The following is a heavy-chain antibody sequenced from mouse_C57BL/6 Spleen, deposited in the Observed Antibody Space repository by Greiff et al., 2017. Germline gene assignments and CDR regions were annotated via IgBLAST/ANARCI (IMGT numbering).Heavy chain of an antibody. Sequence: QVQLQQPGAELVKPGASVKLSCKASGYTFTSYWMHWVKQRPGRGLEWIGRIDPNSGGTKYNEKFKSKATLTVDKPSSTAYLQLSSRTSEDSAVYNCARPGWLWDYWYAMDYWGQGTSVTVSS. J-gene: IGHJ4*01. V-gene: IGHV1-72*01. CDR3: ARPGWLWDYWYAMDY. CDR1: GYTFTSYW. CDR2: IDPNSGGT. D-gene: IGHD2-3*01.